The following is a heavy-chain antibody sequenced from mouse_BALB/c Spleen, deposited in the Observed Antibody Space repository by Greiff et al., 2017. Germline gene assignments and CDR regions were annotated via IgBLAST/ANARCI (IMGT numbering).Heavy chain of an antibody. CDR1: GYTFTSYW. CDR2: NNPSTGYT. D-gene: IGHD1-1*01. Sequence: QVQLQQSGAELAKPGPSVKMSCNASGYTFTSYWMRWVKQRPGQGLEWIGYNNPSTGYTEYNQKFKDKATLTADKSSSTAYMQLSSLTSEDSAVYYCARYPYYYGSSYWYLDYWGQGTTLTVSS. V-gene: IGHV1-7*01. J-gene: IGHJ2*01. CDR3: ARYPYYYGSSYWYLDY.